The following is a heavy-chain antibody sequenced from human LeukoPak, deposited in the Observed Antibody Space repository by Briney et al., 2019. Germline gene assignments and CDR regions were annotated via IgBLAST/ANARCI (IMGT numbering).Heavy chain of an antibody. V-gene: IGHV3-9*01. CDR2: ISWNSGSI. J-gene: IGHJ3*02. Sequence: GGSLRLSCAASGFTFDDYAMHWVRQAPGEGLEWVSGISWNSGSIGYADSVKGRFTISRDNAKNSLYLQMNSLRAEDTALYYCAKDMGSGNGRNAFDIWGQGTMVTVSS. D-gene: IGHD3-10*01. CDR3: AKDMGSGNGRNAFDI. CDR1: GFTFDDYA.